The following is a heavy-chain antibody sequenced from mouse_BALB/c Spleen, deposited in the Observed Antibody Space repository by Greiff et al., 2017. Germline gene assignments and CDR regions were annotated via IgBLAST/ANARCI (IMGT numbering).Heavy chain of an antibody. D-gene: IGHD1-2*01. CDR3: ARWATTADWYFDV. V-gene: IGHV1-18*01. CDR2: INPNNGGT. CDR1: GYTFTDYN. J-gene: IGHJ1*01. Sequence: VQLQQSGPELVKPGASVKIPCKASGYTFTDYNMDWVKQSHGKSLEWIGDINPNNGGTIYNQKFKGKATLTVDKSSRTAYMELRSLPSEDTAVYYCARWATTADWYFDVWGAGTTVTVSS.